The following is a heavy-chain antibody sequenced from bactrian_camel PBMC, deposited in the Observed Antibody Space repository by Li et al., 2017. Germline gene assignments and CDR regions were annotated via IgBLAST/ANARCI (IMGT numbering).Heavy chain of an antibody. D-gene: IGHD2*01. V-gene: IGHV3S53*01. Sequence: VQLVESGGASVQAGGSLRLSCVSSGIRYRTYCMGWFRQAPGKEREGVAFIDSDGTTTYKDSVKGRFAISKDNAKNTLYLQMNRLKPEDTAMYYCAVDQWTCSRIVPIVTVGNYGQGTQVTVS. CDR1: GIRYRTYC. J-gene: IGHJ4*01. CDR2: IDSDGTT.